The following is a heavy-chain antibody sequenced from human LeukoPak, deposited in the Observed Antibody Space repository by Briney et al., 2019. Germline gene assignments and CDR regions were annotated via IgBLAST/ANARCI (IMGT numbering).Heavy chain of an antibody. CDR2: INHSGST. CDR1: GGSFSGYY. CDR3: ARENDYGDRCGY. D-gene: IGHD4-17*01. V-gene: IGHV4-34*01. Sequence: PSETLSPTCAVYGGSFSGYYWSWIRQPPGKGLEWIGEINHSGSTNYNPSLKSRVTISVDTSKNQFSLKLSSVTAADTAVYYCARENDYGDRCGYWGQGTLVTVSS. J-gene: IGHJ4*02.